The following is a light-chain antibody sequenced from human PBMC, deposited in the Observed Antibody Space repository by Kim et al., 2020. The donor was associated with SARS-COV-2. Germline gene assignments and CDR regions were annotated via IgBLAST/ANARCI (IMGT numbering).Light chain of an antibody. CDR1: QGMSSDY. CDR2: GAS. Sequence: SVGDRVTITCRASQGMSSDYLAWYQQRPGKAPKVLIYGASTLQSGVPSRFSGSGSRTDFTLTISSLQPEDFATYYCQQLNGYPYTFGGGTKVDIK. J-gene: IGKJ4*01. CDR3: QQLNGYPYT. V-gene: IGKV1-9*01.